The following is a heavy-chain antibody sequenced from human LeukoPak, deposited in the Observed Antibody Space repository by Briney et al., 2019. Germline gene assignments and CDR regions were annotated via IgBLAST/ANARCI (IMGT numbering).Heavy chain of an antibody. CDR2: IYHSGST. V-gene: IGHV4-4*02. Sequence: PSGTLSLTCAVSGVSISSSNWWSWVRQPPGQGLGWIGEIYHSGSTNYNPSLKSRITISVDKSKNQFSLKLSSVTAADTAVYYCASSYTTGAFDYWGQGILVTVSS. CDR3: ASSYTTGAFDY. CDR1: GVSISSSNW. D-gene: IGHD1-1*01. J-gene: IGHJ4*01.